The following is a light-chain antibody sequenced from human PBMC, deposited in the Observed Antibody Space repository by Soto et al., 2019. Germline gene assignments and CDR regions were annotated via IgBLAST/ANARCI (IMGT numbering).Light chain of an antibody. CDR2: AAS. CDR1: QGISSY. J-gene: IGKJ1*01. CDR3: QQYYSYPPWT. V-gene: IGKV1-8*01. Sequence: AIRMTQSPSSFSASTGDRVTMTCRASQGISSYLAWYQQKPGKAPKLLIYAASTLQSGVPSRFSGSGSGTDFTLTISCLQSEDFATYYCQQYYSYPPWTFGQGTNVDIK.